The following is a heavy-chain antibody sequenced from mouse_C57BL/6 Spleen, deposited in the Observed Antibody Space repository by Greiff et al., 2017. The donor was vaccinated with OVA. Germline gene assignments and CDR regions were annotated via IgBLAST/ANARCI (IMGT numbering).Heavy chain of an antibody. Sequence: QVQLKQPGAELVKPGASVKMSCKASGYTFTSYWITWVKQRPGQGLEWIGDIYPGSGSTNYNEKFKSKATLTVDTSSSTAYMQLSSLTSEDSAVYYCARRSFNYGRDDWGQGTTLTVAS. D-gene: IGHD1-1*01. J-gene: IGHJ2*01. CDR1: GYTFTSYW. CDR3: ARRSFNYGRDD. CDR2: IYPGSGST. V-gene: IGHV1-55*01.